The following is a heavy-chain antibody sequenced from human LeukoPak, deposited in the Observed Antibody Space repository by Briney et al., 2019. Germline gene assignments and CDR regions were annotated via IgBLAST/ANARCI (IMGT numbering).Heavy chain of an antibody. V-gene: IGHV3-48*03. J-gene: IGHJ6*04. CDR1: GFTFSSYE. CDR2: ISSSGSTI. Sequence: GGSLRLSCAASGFTFSSYEMNWVRQAPGRGLEWVSYISSSGSTIYYADSVKGRFTVSRDNAKNSLYLQMNSLRAEDTAVYYCAELGITMIGGVWGKGTTVTISS. D-gene: IGHD3-10*02. CDR3: AELGITMIGGV.